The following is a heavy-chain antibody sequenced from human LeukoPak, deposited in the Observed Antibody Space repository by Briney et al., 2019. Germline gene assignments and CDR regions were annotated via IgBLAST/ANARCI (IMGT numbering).Heavy chain of an antibody. V-gene: IGHV3-64*02. CDR3: ARRFAAQLAFVDV. CDR2: ISCNGGST. Sequence: GGSLRLSCAASGFTFTNYAMHWVRQAPGKGLEYVSAISCNGGSTYYADSVKGRFTISRDNSKNTLYLQMGSLTAEDMGVYYCARRFAAQLAFVDVWGKGTTVTISS. D-gene: IGHD3-3*02. CDR1: GFTFTNYA. J-gene: IGHJ6*04.